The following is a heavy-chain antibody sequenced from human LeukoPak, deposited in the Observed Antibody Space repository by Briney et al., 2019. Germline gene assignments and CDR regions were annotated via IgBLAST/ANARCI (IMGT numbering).Heavy chain of an antibody. CDR2: ISYDGSNK. J-gene: IGHJ4*02. D-gene: IGHD6-13*01. V-gene: IGHV3-30-3*01. CDR3: ARAYSSSWYSAADY. Sequence: GGSLRLSCAASGFTFSSYAMPWVRQAPGKGLEWVAVISYDGSNKYYADSVKGRFTISRDNSKNTLYLQMNSLRAEDTAVYYCARAYSSSWYSAADYWGQGTLVTVSS. CDR1: GFTFSSYA.